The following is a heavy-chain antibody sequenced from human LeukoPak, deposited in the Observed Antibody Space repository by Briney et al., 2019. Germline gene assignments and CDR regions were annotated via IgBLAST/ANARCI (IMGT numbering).Heavy chain of an antibody. Sequence: ANYAQKFQGRVTITADESTSTDYMELSSLRSEDTAVYYCARDNSVGDIAWWFDPWGQGTLVTVSS. CDR2: A. V-gene: IGHV1-69*01. D-gene: IGHD3-16*02. J-gene: IGHJ5*02. CDR3: ARDNSVGDIAWWFDP.